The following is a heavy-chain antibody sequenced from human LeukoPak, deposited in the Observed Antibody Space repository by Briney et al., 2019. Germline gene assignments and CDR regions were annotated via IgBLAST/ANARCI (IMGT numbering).Heavy chain of an antibody. CDR2: IYTSGST. D-gene: IGHD1-26*01. CDR1: GGSISSGSNY. Sequence: PSQTLSLTCTVSGGSISSGSNYWSWIRQPAGKGLEWIGRIYTSGSTNYNPSLKSRVTISVDTSKNQFSLKLSSVTAADTAVYYCARGADPDSGSSYRYYYYYYYMDVWGKGTTVTVSS. CDR3: ARGADPDSGSSYRYYYYYYYMDV. J-gene: IGHJ6*03. V-gene: IGHV4-61*02.